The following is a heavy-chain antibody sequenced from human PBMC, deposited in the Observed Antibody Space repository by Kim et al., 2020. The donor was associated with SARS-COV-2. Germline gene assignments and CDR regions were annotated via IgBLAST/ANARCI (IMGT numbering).Heavy chain of an antibody. D-gene: IGHD4-17*01. CDR2: INPSGGST. V-gene: IGHV1-46*01. J-gene: IGHJ5*02. Sequence: ASVKVSCKASGYTFTSYYMHWVRQAPGQGLEWMGIINPSGGSTSYAQKFQGRVTMTRDTSTSTVYMELSSLRSEDTAVYYCARDPYGDDGWFDPWGQGTLVTVSA. CDR3: ARDPYGDDGWFDP. CDR1: GYTFTSYY.